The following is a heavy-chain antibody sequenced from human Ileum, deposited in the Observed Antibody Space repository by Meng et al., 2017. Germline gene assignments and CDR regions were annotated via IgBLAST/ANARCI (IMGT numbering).Heavy chain of an antibody. J-gene: IGHJ4*02. CDR2: IFYTGAT. Sequence: QVQLQESGPGLGKPSQPLSLNCTVSGGSITSGDYYWSWIRQPPGKGLEWIGYIFYTGATYSNPSLKSRVTVSLDTSKSQFSLKLSSVTAADTAIYYCVSERRRSYFFDYWGQGTLVTVSS. V-gene: IGHV4-30-4*01. CDR3: VSERRRSYFFDY. CDR1: GGSITSGDYY.